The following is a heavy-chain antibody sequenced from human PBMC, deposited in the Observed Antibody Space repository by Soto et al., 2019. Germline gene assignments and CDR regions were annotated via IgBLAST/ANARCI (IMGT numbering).Heavy chain of an antibody. D-gene: IGHD3-16*01. Sequence: QVQVVQSGAEVKKPGASVKVSCKTSGYTFTGYNVNWVRQAPGQGLEWMGWINPHSGGTNYAQKFHGRVTMTRDTSISTAYMELNSLTSDDTAVYYCVRGDLFDPWGQGTLVTVSS. J-gene: IGHJ5*02. CDR1: GYTFTGYN. V-gene: IGHV1-2*02. CDR2: INPHSGGT. CDR3: VRGDLFDP.